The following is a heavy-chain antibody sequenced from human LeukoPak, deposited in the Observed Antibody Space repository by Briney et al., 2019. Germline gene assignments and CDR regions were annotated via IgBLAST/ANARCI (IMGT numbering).Heavy chain of an antibody. J-gene: IGHJ4*02. CDR3: AKANSSGWWEGYYFDY. D-gene: IGHD6-19*01. CDR1: GFTFSSYA. CDR2: ISGSGGST. Sequence: GGSLRLSCAASGFTFSSYAMSWVRQAPGKGLEWVSLEWVSAISGSGGSTYYADSVKGRFTISRDNSKNTLYLQMNSLRAEDTAVYYCAKANSSGWWEGYYFDYWGQGTLVTVSS. V-gene: IGHV3-23*01.